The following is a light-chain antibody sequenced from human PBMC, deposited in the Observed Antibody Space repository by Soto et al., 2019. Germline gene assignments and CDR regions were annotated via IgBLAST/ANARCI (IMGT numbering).Light chain of an antibody. V-gene: IGLV2-14*01. CDR1: SSDVGGYNY. Sequence: QSALTQPASVSGSPGQSITISCTGTSSDVGGYNYVSWYHQHPGKAPKLMIYDVSNRPSGISNRFSGYKSGNTASLTISGLQADDEADYYCSSYTSSSTLVFGTGTKVTVL. CDR2: DVS. J-gene: IGLJ1*01. CDR3: SSYTSSSTLV.